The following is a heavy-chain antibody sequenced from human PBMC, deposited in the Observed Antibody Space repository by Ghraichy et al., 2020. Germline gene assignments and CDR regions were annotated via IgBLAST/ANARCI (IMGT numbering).Heavy chain of an antibody. CDR1: GFTFSSYA. V-gene: IGHV3-23*01. J-gene: IGHJ4*02. CDR3: AKDRISSGWRRASDY. Sequence: GALRLSCAASGFTFSSYAMSWVRQAPGKGLEWVSGISGSGDSTYYADSVKGRFTISRDNSKNTLYLQMNSLRAEDTAVYYCAKDRISSGWRRASDYWGQGTLVTVSS. D-gene: IGHD6-19*01. CDR2: ISGSGDST.